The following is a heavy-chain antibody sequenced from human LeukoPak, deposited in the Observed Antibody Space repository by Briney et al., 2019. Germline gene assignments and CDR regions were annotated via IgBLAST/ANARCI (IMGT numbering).Heavy chain of an antibody. CDR2: MNPNSGNT. CDR3: ARGLVGGNSYYYYMDV. J-gene: IGHJ6*03. CDR1: GYTFTSYD. V-gene: IGHV1-8*03. D-gene: IGHD4-23*01. Sequence: ASVKVSCKASGYTFTSYDINWVRQATGQGLEWMGWMNPNSGNTGYAQKFQGRVTITRNISICTAYMELSSLRSEDTAVYYCARGLVGGNSYYYYMDVWGKGTTVTVSS.